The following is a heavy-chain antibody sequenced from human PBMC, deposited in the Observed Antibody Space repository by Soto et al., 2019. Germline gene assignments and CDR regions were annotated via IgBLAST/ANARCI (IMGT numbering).Heavy chain of an antibody. D-gene: IGHD6-19*01. CDR1: GYNFPNYD. Sequence: RASVKVSCKASGYNFPNYDVNWVRQAPGQGLEWMGWINSYSGNTDYAQKFQGRVSLTTDTSTTTAYMELRSLRSDDTAVYYCARKPLAVGGLSYYGMDVWGQGTTVTVSS. CDR2: INSYSGNT. V-gene: IGHV1-18*04. CDR3: ARKPLAVGGLSYYGMDV. J-gene: IGHJ6*02.